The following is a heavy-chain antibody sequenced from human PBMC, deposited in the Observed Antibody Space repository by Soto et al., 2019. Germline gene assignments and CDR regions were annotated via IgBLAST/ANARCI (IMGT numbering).Heavy chain of an antibody. Sequence: SETLSLTCTVSGGSISSSSYYWGWIRQPPGKGLEWIGSIYYSGSTYYNPSLKSRVTISVDTSKNQFALKLSSVTAADTAVYYCASLPRGGVDYYYGMDVWGQGTTVTVSS. CDR3: ASLPRGGVDYYYGMDV. CDR2: IYYSGST. J-gene: IGHJ6*02. V-gene: IGHV4-39*01. CDR1: GGSISSSSYY. D-gene: IGHD2-8*02.